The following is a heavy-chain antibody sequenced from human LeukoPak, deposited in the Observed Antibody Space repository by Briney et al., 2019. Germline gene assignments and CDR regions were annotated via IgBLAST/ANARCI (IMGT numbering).Heavy chain of an antibody. J-gene: IGHJ4*02. CDR3: VQTTGWPGFDY. D-gene: IGHD6-19*01. CDR1: GAPISRFY. V-gene: IGHV4-4*09. CDR2: IYNGVPT. Sequence: PSETLSLICTTSGAPISRFYWSWVRQPPGKGLEWIGNIYNGVPTFFNPSLKSRVTLSVDTSKKHFSLQLASVTAADTAVYYCVQTTGWPGFDYWGQGILVTVSS.